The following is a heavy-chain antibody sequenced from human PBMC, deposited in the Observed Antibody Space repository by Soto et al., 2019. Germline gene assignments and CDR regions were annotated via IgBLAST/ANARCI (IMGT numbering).Heavy chain of an antibody. CDR1: GGSISSGDYY. Sequence: PSETLSLTCTVSGGSISSGDYYWSWIRQPPGKGLEWIGYIYYSGSTYYNPSLKSRVTISVDTSKNQFSLKLSSVTAADTAVYYCSRSTYYYDSSGYLFGYWGQGTLVTVSS. J-gene: IGHJ4*02. V-gene: IGHV4-30-4*01. CDR2: IYYSGST. CDR3: SRSTYYYDSSGYLFGY. D-gene: IGHD3-22*01.